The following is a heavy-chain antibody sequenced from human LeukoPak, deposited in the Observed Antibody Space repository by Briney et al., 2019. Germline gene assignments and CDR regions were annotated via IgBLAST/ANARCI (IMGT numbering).Heavy chain of an antibody. CDR2: INPNSGGT. CDR1: GYTFTGYY. Sequence: ASVKVPCKASGYTFTGYYMHWVRQAPGQGLEWMGWINPNSGGTNYAQKFQGRVTMTRDTSISTAYMELSRLRSDDTAVYYCARVGCSSTSCYTYYYYMDVWGKGTTVTVSS. D-gene: IGHD2-2*02. V-gene: IGHV1-2*02. J-gene: IGHJ6*03. CDR3: ARVGCSSTSCYTYYYYMDV.